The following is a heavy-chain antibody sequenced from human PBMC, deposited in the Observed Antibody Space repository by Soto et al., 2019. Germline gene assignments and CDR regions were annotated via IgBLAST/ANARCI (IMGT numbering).Heavy chain of an antibody. J-gene: IGHJ4*02. CDR3: ARAKYCSGGSCYVYFDY. Sequence: GGSLRLSCAASGFTVSSNYMSWVRQAPGKGLEWVSVIYSGGSTYYADSVKGRFTISRDNSKNTLYLQMNSLRAEDTAVYYCARAKYCSGGSCYVYFDYWGQGTLVTVSS. CDR1: GFTVSSNY. D-gene: IGHD2-15*01. CDR2: IYSGGST. V-gene: IGHV3-66*02.